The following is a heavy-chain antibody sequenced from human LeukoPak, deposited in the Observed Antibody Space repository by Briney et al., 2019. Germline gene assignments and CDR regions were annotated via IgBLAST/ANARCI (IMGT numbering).Heavy chain of an antibody. J-gene: IGHJ4*02. CDR3: ARGGAARPDF. Sequence: GGSLRLSCATSGFTFSDYYMTWMRQAPGKGLEWVSYISSGGSTIYYADSVKGRFTISRDNAKNSLYLQMNSLRVEDTAVYYCARGGAARPDFWGQGTLVTVSS. D-gene: IGHD6-6*01. CDR2: ISSGGSTI. V-gene: IGHV3-11*04. CDR1: GFTFSDYY.